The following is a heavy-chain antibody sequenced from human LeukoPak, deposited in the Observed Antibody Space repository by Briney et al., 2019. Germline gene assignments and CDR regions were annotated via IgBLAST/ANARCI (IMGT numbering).Heavy chain of an antibody. CDR3: ARDPYSGSYGAFDI. Sequence: AGGSLRLSCAASGFTFSSYSMSWVRQAPGKGLEWVANINQDGSGKEHVDSVRGRFTISRDNSKNSLYLQMNSLRAEDTAVYFCARDPYSGSYGAFDIWGQGTMVTVSS. CDR1: GFTFSSYS. D-gene: IGHD1-26*01. J-gene: IGHJ3*02. V-gene: IGHV3-7*01. CDR2: INQDGSGK.